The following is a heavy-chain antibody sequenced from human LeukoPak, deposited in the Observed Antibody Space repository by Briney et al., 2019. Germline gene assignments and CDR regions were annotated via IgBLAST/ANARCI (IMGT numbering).Heavy chain of an antibody. D-gene: IGHD3-10*01. Sequence: SETLSLTCAVSGGSISSGGYSWSWIRQPPGTGLEWIGSIDGSGSSYYNPSLKSRVTVLLDTSKNQFSLNLSSVTAADTAVYYCARRPRGVIIKTWFDSWGQGTLVTVSS. CDR1: GGSISSGGYS. CDR2: IDGSGSS. CDR3: ARRPRGVIIKTWFDS. V-gene: IGHV4-30-2*03. J-gene: IGHJ5*01.